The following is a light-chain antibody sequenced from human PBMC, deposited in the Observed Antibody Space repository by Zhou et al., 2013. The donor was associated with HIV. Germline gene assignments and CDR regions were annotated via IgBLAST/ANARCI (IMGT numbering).Light chain of an antibody. CDR1: QDISNY. CDR3: QQYDNIPQVT. CDR2: DAS. Sequence: DIQMTQSPSSLSASVGDRVTITCQASQDISNYLNWYQQKPGKAPKLLIYDASNLETGVPSRFSGSGSGTDFTFTISSLQPEDIATYYCQQYDNIPQVTFGPRDRNRISN. J-gene: IGKJ3*01. V-gene: IGKV1-33*01.